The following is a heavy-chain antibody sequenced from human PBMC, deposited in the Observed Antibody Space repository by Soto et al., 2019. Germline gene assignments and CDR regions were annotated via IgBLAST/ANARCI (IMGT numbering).Heavy chain of an antibody. CDR3: ARRQLVGGDY. Sequence: QLQLQESGPGLVKPSETLSLTCTVSGGSISSSSSYWGWIRQPPGKGREWIGSIYYSGSTYYNPSLKSRVTISVDTSKNQFSLKLSSVTAADTAVYYCARRQLVGGDYWGQGTLVTVSS. D-gene: IGHD6-6*01. J-gene: IGHJ4*02. V-gene: IGHV4-39*01. CDR1: GGSISSSSSY. CDR2: IYYSGST.